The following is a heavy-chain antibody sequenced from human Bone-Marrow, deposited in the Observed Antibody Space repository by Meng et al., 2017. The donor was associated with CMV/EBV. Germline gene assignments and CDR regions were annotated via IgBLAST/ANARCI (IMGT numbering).Heavy chain of an antibody. CDR2: ISSSGITI. J-gene: IGHJ4*02. D-gene: IGHD3-3*01. CDR3: ARGLSIGIFGVVSPYDY. Sequence: GGSLRLSCAASGFTFSSHEMNWVRQAPGKGLEWVSYISSSGITIHYADSVKGRFTISRDNSKNTLYLQMNSLRAEDTAVYYCARGLSIGIFGVVSPYDYWGQGTLVTVSS. V-gene: IGHV3-48*03. CDR1: GFTFSSHE.